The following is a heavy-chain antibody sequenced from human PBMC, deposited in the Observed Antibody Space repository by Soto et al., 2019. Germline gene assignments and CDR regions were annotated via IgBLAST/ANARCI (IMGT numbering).Heavy chain of an antibody. J-gene: IGHJ4*02. V-gene: IGHV3-23*01. Sequence: EVQLLESGGGLVQPGGSLRLSCAASGFTFSSFAMTWVRQAPGKGLEWVSAISGSGGHTYYADSVKGRFTISRDNSKNTLYLQMDSLSAEDTAVYYCAKGPSEYILGSYLRYCDYWGQGSMVTVSS. CDR1: GFTFSSFA. CDR3: AKGPSEYILGSYLRYCDY. D-gene: IGHD3-16*02. CDR2: ISGSGGHT.